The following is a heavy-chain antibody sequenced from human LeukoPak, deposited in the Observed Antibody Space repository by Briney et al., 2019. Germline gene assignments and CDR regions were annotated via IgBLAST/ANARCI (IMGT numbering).Heavy chain of an antibody. V-gene: IGHV3-7*01. CDR1: GFTFSSYA. D-gene: IGHD3-10*01. CDR2: IKYDGSEK. J-gene: IGHJ4*02. CDR3: AGRMLEDSGRLRDY. Sequence: GGSLRLSCAASGFTFSSYAMNWVRQAPGKGLEWVANIKYDGSEKSYVDFVKGRFTISRDNAKSSVYLQMNSLRAEDTAVYFCAGRMLEDSGRLRDYWGQGTLVTVSS.